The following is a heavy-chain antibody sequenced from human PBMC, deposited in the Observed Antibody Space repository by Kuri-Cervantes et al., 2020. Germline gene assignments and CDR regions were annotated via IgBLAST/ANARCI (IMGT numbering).Heavy chain of an antibody. D-gene: IGHD6-6*01. Sequence: GESLKISCAASGFTFSSYGMHWVRQAPGKGLEWVAVISYDGSNKYYADSVKGRFTISRDNSKNTLYLQMNSLRAEDTAVYYCAKTARLFGWRYYYGMDVWGQGTTVTVSS. J-gene: IGHJ6*02. CDR1: GFTFSSYG. V-gene: IGHV3-30*18. CDR3: AKTARLFGWRYYYGMDV. CDR2: ISYDGSNK.